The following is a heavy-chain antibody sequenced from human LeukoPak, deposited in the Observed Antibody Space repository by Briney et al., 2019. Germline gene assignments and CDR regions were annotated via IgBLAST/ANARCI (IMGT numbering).Heavy chain of an antibody. D-gene: IGHD3-22*01. CDR1: GGSIRNYY. CDR2: IFISRNT. Sequence: PSETLSLTCIVSGGSIRNYYWSWIRQPAGKGLEWIGRIFISRNTDYNPSLKSRVTVSVDTSNNQFSLELTSVTAADTAVYYCARESKSYDGSGYYHDYWGQGTLVTVSS. J-gene: IGHJ4*02. V-gene: IGHV4-4*07. CDR3: ARESKSYDGSGYYHDY.